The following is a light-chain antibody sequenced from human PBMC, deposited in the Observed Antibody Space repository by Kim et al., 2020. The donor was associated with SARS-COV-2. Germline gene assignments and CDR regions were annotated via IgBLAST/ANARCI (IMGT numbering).Light chain of an antibody. CDR1: QSIINN. CDR3: QQYNSWLIT. J-gene: IGKJ5*01. CDR2: GAS. V-gene: IGKV3-15*01. Sequence: EIVLTQSPVTLSLSPGERATLSCRASQSIINNLAWYQQKPGQAPRLLISGASTRATGIPARFSGSGSGTEFTLTINSLQSEDFALYYCQQYNSWLITFGQGTRLEIK.